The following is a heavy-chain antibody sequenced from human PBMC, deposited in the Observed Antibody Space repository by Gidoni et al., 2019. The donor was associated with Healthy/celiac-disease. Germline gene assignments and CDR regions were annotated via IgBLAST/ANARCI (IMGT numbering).Heavy chain of an antibody. CDR3: ALYSSSRGGWFDP. CDR1: GFPFSYYY. Sequence: QVQLVESGGGLVKPGGSLSLSCAASGFPFSYYYMSWLRQAPGKGLEWVSYISSSSSYPNYADSVKGRFTISRDNAKNSLYLQMNSLRAEDTAVYYCALYSSSRGGWFDPWGQGTLVTVSS. CDR2: ISSSSSYP. V-gene: IGHV3-11*05. J-gene: IGHJ5*02. D-gene: IGHD6-13*01.